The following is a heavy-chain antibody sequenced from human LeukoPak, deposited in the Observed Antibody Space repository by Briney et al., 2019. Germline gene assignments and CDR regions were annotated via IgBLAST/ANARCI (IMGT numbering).Heavy chain of an antibody. CDR3: ARDPPFYYYMDV. J-gene: IGHJ6*03. V-gene: IGHV4-4*07. CDR1: GGSISSYC. CDR2: FYTTGTT. Sequence: ASETLSLTCTVSGGSISSYCWSWIRQPAGKGLEWIGRFYTTGTTKYNPSLKSRVTMSVDTYKKRFSLKLTSVSAADTAVYYCARDPPFYYYMDVWGKGTTVTVSS.